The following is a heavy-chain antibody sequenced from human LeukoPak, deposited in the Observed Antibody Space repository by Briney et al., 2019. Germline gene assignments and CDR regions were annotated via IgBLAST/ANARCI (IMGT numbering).Heavy chain of an antibody. D-gene: IGHD3-22*01. Sequence: PGGSLRLSCAASGFTVSSNYMSWVRHTPGKGLEWVSVIYSGGSTYYADSVKGRFTISRDNSKNTLYLQMNSLRAEDTAVYYCAMTYYFDSSGCYKLDYWGQGTLVTVSS. J-gene: IGHJ4*02. CDR3: AMTYYFDSSGCYKLDY. CDR1: GFTVSSNY. CDR2: IYSGGST. V-gene: IGHV3-53*01.